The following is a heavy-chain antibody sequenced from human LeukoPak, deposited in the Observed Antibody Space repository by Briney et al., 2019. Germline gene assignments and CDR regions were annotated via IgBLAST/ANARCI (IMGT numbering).Heavy chain of an antibody. CDR2: IYYSGST. J-gene: IGHJ6*03. CDR3: AREGTDQYYNYYMDV. V-gene: IGHV4-59*01. Sequence: SETLSLTCTVSGGSILSYYWSWIRQPPGKGLEWIGYIYYSGSTNYNPSLKSRVTISVDTSKNRFSLKLSSVTAADTAVYYCAREGTDQYYNYYMDVWGKGATVTVSS. CDR1: GGSILSYY. D-gene: IGHD3-10*01.